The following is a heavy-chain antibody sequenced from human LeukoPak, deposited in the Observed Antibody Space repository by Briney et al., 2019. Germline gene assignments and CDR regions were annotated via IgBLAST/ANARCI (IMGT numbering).Heavy chain of an antibody. V-gene: IGHV3-15*01. CDR3: TTDWPRGSGPGY. CDR1: GFTFSNAW. Sequence: GGSLRLSCAASGFTFSNAWMSWVRQAPGKGLEWVGRIKSKTDGGTTGYAAPVKGRFTISRDDSKNTLYLQMNSLKTEDTAVYYCTTDWPRGSGPGYWGQGTLVTVSS. CDR2: IKSKTDGGTT. J-gene: IGHJ4*02. D-gene: IGHD3-10*01.